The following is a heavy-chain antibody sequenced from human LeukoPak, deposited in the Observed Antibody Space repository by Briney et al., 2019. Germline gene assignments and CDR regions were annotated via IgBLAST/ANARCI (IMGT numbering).Heavy chain of an antibody. CDR2: IYDSGST. CDR1: GGSIRSSYYY. J-gene: IGHJ4*02. D-gene: IGHD1-26*01. CDR3: ARSLKISGSYFNY. Sequence: SETLSLTCTVSGGSIRSSYYYWGWIRQPPGKGLEWIGSIYDSGSTYYNPSLKSRVTISVDTSKNQFSLKLSSVTAADAAVYYCARSLKISGSYFNYWGQGTLVTVSS. V-gene: IGHV4-39*01.